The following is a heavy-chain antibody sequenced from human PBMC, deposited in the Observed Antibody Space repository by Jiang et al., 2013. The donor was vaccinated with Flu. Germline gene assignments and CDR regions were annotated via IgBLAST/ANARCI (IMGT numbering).Heavy chain of an antibody. D-gene: IGHD3-9*01. CDR3: GREIRDIVTAHYDS. CDR1: GGSISSRSYY. V-gene: IGHV4-39*02. CDR2: IYYTGST. J-gene: IGHJ4*02. Sequence: PGLVKPSETLSLSCTVSGGSISSRSYYWGWIRQPPGKGLEWIGTIYYTGSTYYGPSLKSRVTISVDASNNQFSLKLNSVTAADTAVYYCGREIRDIVTAHYDSWGQGTLVTVSS.